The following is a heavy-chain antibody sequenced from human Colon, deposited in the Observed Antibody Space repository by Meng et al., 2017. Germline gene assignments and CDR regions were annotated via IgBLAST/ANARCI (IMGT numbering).Heavy chain of an antibody. CDR3: ARAVGDDYGSEH. Sequence: EGQLVGSGGGLMPPGGSRRLSCAASGFTFSSYWMHWVRQAPGKGLVWVSRVNSYGSTTNYADSVKGRFTIFRDNAKNTLYLQMNSLRAEDTALYYCARAVGDDYGSEHWGQGTLVTVSS. J-gene: IGHJ1*01. CDR2: VNSYGSTT. D-gene: IGHD3-10*01. CDR1: GFTFSSYW. V-gene: IGHV3-74*01.